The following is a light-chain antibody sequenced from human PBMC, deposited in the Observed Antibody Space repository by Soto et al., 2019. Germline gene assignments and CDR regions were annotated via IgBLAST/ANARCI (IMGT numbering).Light chain of an antibody. CDR3: QQYNNWSPYT. Sequence: EIVMTQSPATLSVSPGERATLSCRASQSVSSNLAWYQQKPGQAPRLLIYGASTRATGIPARFSGSGSGTELTLTISSLQSEDFAVYYCQQYNNWSPYTFGQGTKLELK. V-gene: IGKV3-15*01. CDR1: QSVSSN. J-gene: IGKJ2*01. CDR2: GAS.